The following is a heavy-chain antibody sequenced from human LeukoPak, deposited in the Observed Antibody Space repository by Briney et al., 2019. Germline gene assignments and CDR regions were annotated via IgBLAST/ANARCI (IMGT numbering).Heavy chain of an antibody. V-gene: IGHV4-59*01. Sequence: SETLSLTCTVSDGSISNYYWNWIRQPPGKGLEWIGYIYYSGNTFYKPSLKSQVTMSIDTSKKQFSLKLTSVTAADSAVYYCAGDTYGFDYWGQGTLVTVSS. D-gene: IGHD3-10*01. CDR1: DGSISNYY. J-gene: IGHJ4*02. CDR2: IYYSGNT. CDR3: AGDTYGFDY.